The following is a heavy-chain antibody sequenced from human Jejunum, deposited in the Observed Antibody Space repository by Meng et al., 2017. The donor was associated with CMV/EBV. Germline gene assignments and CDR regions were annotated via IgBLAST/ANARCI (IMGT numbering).Heavy chain of an antibody. CDR1: GYTFTNYW. J-gene: IGHJ4*02. Sequence: CKGSGYTFTNYWIGWVRQMPGKGLESMGIIYPGDSDTKYSPSFQGQVTISADKSINTAYLQWSSLQASDTAMYYCARSTTVTDFDSWGQGTLVTVSS. V-gene: IGHV5-51*01. D-gene: IGHD4-11*01. CDR2: IYPGDSDT. CDR3: ARSTTVTDFDS.